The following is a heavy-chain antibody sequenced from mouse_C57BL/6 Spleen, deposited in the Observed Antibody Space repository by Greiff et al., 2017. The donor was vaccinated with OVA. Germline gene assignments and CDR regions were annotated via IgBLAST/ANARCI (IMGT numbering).Heavy chain of an antibody. CDR3: ARRDSSGY. CDR1: GYTFTSYW. Sequence: QVQLQQPGAELVKPGASVKLSCKASGYTFTSYWMQWVKQRPGQGLEWIGEIDPSDSYTNYNQKFKGKATLTVDTSSSTAYMQLSSLTSEDSAVYYCARRDSSGYWGQGTTLTVSS. J-gene: IGHJ2*01. V-gene: IGHV1-50*01. CDR2: IDPSDSYT. D-gene: IGHD3-2*02.